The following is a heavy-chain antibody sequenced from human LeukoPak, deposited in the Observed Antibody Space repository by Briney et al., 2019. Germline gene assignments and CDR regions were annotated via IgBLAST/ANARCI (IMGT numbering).Heavy chain of an antibody. V-gene: IGHV3-74*03. J-gene: IGHJ4*02. D-gene: IGHD6-13*01. CDR2: INGDGTST. Sequence: GGSLRLSCAASGFTFSSYEMNWVRQAPGKGLLWVSRINGDGTSTKYADSVKGRFTTSRDNAKNSLYLQMNNLRDEDTAVYYCARGGSSCFDSWGQGTLVTVSS. CDR1: GFTFSSYE. CDR3: ARGGSSCFDS.